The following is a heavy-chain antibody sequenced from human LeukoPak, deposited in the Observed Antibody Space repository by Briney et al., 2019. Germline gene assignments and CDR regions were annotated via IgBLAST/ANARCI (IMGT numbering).Heavy chain of an antibody. Sequence: ASVKVSCKASGYTFTGYYMHWVRQAPGQGLEWMGWINPNSGGTNYAQKFQGRVTMTRDTSISTAYMELSRLRSDDTAVYYCARVKDRFDWLLLDYWGQGTLVTVSS. J-gene: IGHJ4*02. CDR3: ARVKDRFDWLLLDY. CDR2: INPNSGGT. D-gene: IGHD3-9*01. V-gene: IGHV1-2*02. CDR1: GYTFTGYY.